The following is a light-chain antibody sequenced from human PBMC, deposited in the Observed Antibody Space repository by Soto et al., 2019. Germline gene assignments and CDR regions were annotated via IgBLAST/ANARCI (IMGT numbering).Light chain of an antibody. Sequence: AIRMTQSPSSFSASTGDRVTITCRASQGISSYLAWYQQKPGKAPKLLIYDASSLESGVPSRVSGSGSRTEFTLTIDSLQPDDFATYYCQEYKSYSWTFGQGTKVDI. CDR2: DAS. J-gene: IGKJ1*01. CDR1: QGISSY. CDR3: QEYKSYSWT. V-gene: IGKV1-8*01.